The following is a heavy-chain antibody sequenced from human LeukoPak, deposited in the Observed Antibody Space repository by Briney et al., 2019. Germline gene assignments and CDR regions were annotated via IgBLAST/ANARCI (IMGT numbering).Heavy chain of an antibody. D-gene: IGHD4-17*01. V-gene: IGHV4-34*01. CDR3: ARTYGRSGFDP. CDR2: INHSGST. Sequence: SETLSLTCAVYGGSFSGHYWSWIRQPPGKGLEWIGEINHSGSTNYNPSLKSRVTISVDTSKNQFSLKLSSVTAADTAVYYCARTYGRSGFDPWGQGTLVTVSS. CDR1: GGSFSGHY. J-gene: IGHJ5*02.